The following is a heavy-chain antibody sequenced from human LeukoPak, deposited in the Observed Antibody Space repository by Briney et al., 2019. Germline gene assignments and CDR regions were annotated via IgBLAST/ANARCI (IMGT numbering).Heavy chain of an antibody. CDR1: GFTFSSYA. J-gene: IGHJ5*02. CDR2: ISYDGSNK. CDR3: ASPDLSP. V-gene: IGHV3-30-3*01. Sequence: GGSLRLSCAASGFTFSSYAMHWVRQAPGKGLEWVAVISYDGSNKYYADSVKGRFTISRDNSKNTLYPQMNSLRADDTAVYSCASPDLSPWGQGTLVTVSS.